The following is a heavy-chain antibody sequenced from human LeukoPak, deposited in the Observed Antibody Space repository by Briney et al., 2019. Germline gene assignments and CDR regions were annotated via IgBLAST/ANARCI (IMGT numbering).Heavy chain of an antibody. J-gene: IGHJ3*01. CDR1: GYTFTGYY. V-gene: IGHV1-2*02. CDR2: INPNSGGT. CDR3: ARDLYSSATDLYSSAWTGAFDV. Sequence: ASVKVSCKTSGYTFTGYYLFWVRQAPGQGLEWMGWINPNSGGTNYAQRFQGRVNLTRDTSISTAYMELSRLKSDDTAVYYCARDLYSSATDLYSSAWTGAFDVWGQGTMVTVSS. D-gene: IGHD6-19*01.